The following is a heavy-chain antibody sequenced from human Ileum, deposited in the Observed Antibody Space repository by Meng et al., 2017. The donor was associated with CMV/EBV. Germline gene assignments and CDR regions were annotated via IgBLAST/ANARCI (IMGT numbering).Heavy chain of an antibody. V-gene: IGHV4-59*11. D-gene: IGHD1-1*01. Sequence: VPLWLSGRGLVKPSETLSLTCRVSGVSIRTHYWSWVRQTPGKGLEWIASIHYTGRADYSPSLKSRLTISVDTSDSQLSLKLSSVTPADTAMYYCAERGGGYWGQGILVTVSS. J-gene: IGHJ4*02. CDR3: AERGGGY. CDR2: IHYTGRA. CDR1: GVSIRTHY.